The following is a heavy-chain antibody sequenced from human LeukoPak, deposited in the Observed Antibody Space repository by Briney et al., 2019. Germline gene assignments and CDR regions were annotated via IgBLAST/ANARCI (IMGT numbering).Heavy chain of an antibody. CDR2: IIPILGIA. CDR3: ASPFKTTELENLDY. J-gene: IGHJ4*02. V-gene: IGHV1-69*04. CDR1: GGTFSSYA. D-gene: IGHD1-1*01. Sequence: SVKVSCKASGGTFSSYAISWVRQAPGQGLEWKGRIIPILGIANYAQKFQGRVTITADKSTSTAYMELSSLRSEDTAVYYCASPFKTTELENLDYWGQGTLVTVSS.